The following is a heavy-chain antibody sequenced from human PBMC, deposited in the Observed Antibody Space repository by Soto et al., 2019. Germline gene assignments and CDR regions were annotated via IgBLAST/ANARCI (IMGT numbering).Heavy chain of an antibody. CDR1: GYTFTSYY. Sequence: ASVKVSCKASGYTFTSYYMHWVRQAPGQGLEWMGIINPSGGSTSYAQKFQGRVTMTTDTSTSTAYMELRSLRSDDTAVYYCARDLDSSGSDYWGQGTLVTVSS. CDR2: INPSGGST. CDR3: ARDLDSSGSDY. V-gene: IGHV1-46*01. J-gene: IGHJ4*02. D-gene: IGHD6-19*01.